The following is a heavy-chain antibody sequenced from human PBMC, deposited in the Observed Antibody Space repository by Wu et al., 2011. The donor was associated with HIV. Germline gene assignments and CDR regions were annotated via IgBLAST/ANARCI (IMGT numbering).Heavy chain of an antibody. Sequence: QVHLVQSGADVKKPGSSVKVSCKPSGGTFSNDAINWVRQAPGQGLECVGGIIPMFEVTNYAQKFRGRVTITADKSTNTVYMEMSNLRSDDTAVYYCGSGTIVYGGHPFGYMAVWGKGTTVIVAS. CDR1: GGTFSNDA. D-gene: IGHD3-9*01. V-gene: IGHV1-69*14. CDR2: IIPMFEVT. CDR3: GSGTIVYGGHPFGYMAV. J-gene: IGHJ6*03.